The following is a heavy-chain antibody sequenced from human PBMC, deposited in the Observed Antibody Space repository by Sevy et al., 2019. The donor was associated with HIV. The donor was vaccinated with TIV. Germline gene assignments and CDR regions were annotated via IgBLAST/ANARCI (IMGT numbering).Heavy chain of an antibody. V-gene: IGHV1-18*01. CDR2: ISTYNDDT. Sequence: ASVKVSWKASGYTFTSHGISWVRQAPGQGLEWVGWISTYNDDTKYAQKVQGRVTMTTDTSTTTVFMELRSLRSDDTAIYYCARDLPPLDYYGSGSYYTSDYWGQGTLVTVSS. CDR3: ARDLPPLDYYGSGSYYTSDY. CDR1: GYTFTSHG. D-gene: IGHD3-10*01. J-gene: IGHJ4*02.